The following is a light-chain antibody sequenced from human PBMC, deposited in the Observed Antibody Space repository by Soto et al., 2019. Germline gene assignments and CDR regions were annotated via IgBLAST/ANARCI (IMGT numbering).Light chain of an antibody. CDR3: AAWDNSLNGWV. V-gene: IGLV1-36*01. J-gene: IGLJ3*02. CDR1: RSNIGENA. CDR2: YDD. Sequence: QSVLTQPPSLSEAPRQRVTISCSGSRSNIGENAVNWYQQFPGKTPKLLIYYDDLLPSGVSDRFSGSKSGTSASLAISGRQSEDEADYYCAAWDNSLNGWVFGGGTKLTVL.